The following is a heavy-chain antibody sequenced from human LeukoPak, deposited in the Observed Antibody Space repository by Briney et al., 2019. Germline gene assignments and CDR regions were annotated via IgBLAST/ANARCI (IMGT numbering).Heavy chain of an antibody. J-gene: IGHJ4*02. Sequence: PGGSLRLSCAPSGFTFSSYAMHWVRQAPGKGLEWVAVISYAGSNKFYADSVKGRFTISRDDSKKTLYLQMNSLRAEDTAVYYCAKSGLNRFDYWGQGILVTVSS. CDR3: AKSGLNRFDY. CDR2: ISYAGSNK. D-gene: IGHD3-3*01. V-gene: IGHV3-30-3*01. CDR1: GFTFSSYA.